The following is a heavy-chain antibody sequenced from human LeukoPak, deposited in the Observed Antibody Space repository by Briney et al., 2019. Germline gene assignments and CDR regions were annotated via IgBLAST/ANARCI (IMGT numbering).Heavy chain of an antibody. CDR2: IYSGGGT. CDR1: GFTVSSNY. D-gene: IGHD2-2*01. V-gene: IGHV3-66*01. Sequence: PGGSLRLSCAAPGFTVSSNYMSWVRQAPGKGLEWVSVIYSGGGTYYADSVKGRFTISRDNSKNTLYLQMNSLRAEDTAVYYCAREYCSSTSCYSDYWGQGTLVTVSS. CDR3: AREYCSSTSCYSDY. J-gene: IGHJ4*02.